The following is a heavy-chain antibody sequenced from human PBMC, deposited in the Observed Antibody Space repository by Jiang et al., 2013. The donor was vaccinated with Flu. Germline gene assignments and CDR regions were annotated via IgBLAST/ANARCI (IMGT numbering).Heavy chain of an antibody. CDR2: ISSSSTI. V-gene: IGHV3-48*01. J-gene: IGHJ6*02. Sequence: QLLESGGGLVQPGGSLRLSCAASGFTFSSYWMSWVRQAPGKGLEWVAYISSSSTIYYADSVKGRFTISRDKAKNSLYLQMNSLRVEDTAMYYCARDAGSGRDYGMDVWGQGTTVTVSS. CDR1: GFTFSSYW. D-gene: IGHD3-10*01. CDR3: ARDAGSGRDYGMDV.